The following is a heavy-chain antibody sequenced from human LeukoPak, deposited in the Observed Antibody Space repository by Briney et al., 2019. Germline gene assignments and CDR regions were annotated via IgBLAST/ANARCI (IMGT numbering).Heavy chain of an antibody. CDR1: GGSISSYY. V-gene: IGHV4-59*01. Sequence: SETLSLTCTVSGGSISSYYWSWVRQPPGKGLEWIGYIYYSGSTNYNPSLKSRVTISVDTSKNQFSLKLSSVTAADTAVYYCARDCGGDCYPGHYYYYMDVWGKGTTVTISS. CDR3: ARDCGGDCYPGHYYYYMDV. CDR2: IYYSGST. J-gene: IGHJ6*03. D-gene: IGHD2-21*02.